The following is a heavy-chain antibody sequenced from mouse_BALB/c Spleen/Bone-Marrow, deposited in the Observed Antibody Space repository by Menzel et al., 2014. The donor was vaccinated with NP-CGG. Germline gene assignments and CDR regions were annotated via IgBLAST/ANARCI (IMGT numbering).Heavy chain of an antibody. CDR1: GFSLTSYG. D-gene: IGHD1-1*01. J-gene: IGHJ4*01. CDR2: IWAGGST. Sequence: VQLVESGPGLVAPSQSLSITCTVSGFSLTSYGVHWVRQPPGKGLEWLGVIWAGGSTNYNSALMSRLSISKDNSKSQVFLKMNSLQTDDTAMNYCARDPITTEPMDYWGQGTSVTVSS. V-gene: IGHV2-9*02. CDR3: ARDPITTEPMDY.